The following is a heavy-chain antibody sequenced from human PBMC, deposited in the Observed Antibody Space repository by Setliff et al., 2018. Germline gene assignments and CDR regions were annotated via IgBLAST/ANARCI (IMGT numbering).Heavy chain of an antibody. Sequence: SVKVSCKASGGTFSSYAISWVRQAPGQGLEWMGGIIPIFGTANYAQKFQGRVTITADESTSTAYMDLSSLRSEDTAVYYCARDLIDPDYGDYLSFYYYGMDVWGQGTTVTSP. CDR3: ARDLIDPDYGDYLSFYYYGMDV. CDR2: IIPIFGTA. J-gene: IGHJ6*02. V-gene: IGHV1-69*13. CDR1: GGTFSSYA. D-gene: IGHD4-17*01.